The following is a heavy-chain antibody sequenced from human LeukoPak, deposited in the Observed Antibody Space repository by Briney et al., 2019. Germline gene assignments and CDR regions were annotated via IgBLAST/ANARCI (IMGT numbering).Heavy chain of an antibody. D-gene: IGHD2-15*01. CDR3: ARDRGDITPTTVFDY. CDR2: VYYSGST. CDR1: GGSIGSYY. J-gene: IGHJ4*02. Sequence: SETLSLTCTVTGGSIGSYYWSWIRRPPGKGLEWIGYVYYSGSTNYNPSLKSRVTISVDTSKNQLSLKLTSVTAADTTVYYCARDRGDITPTTVFDYWGQGTLVTVSS. V-gene: IGHV4-59*12.